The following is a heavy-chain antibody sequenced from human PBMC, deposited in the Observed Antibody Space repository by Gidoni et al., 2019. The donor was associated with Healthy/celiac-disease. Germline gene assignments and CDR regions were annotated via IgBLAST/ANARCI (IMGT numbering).Heavy chain of an antibody. CDR1: GGSMSSYY. J-gene: IGHJ5*02. D-gene: IGHD6-6*01. CDR2: IYYSGST. CDR3: ARDGRRSTLAARRGWFDP. V-gene: IGHV4-59*01. Sequence: GLVKPSETLSLTCTVSGGSMSSYYWSWIRQPPGKGLEWIGYIYYSGSTNYNPSLKSRVTISVDTSKNQFSLKLSSVTAADTAVYYCARDGRRSTLAARRGWFDPWGQGTLVTVSS.